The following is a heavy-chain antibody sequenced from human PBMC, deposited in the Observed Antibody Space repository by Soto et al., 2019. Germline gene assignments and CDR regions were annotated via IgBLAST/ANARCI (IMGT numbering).Heavy chain of an antibody. CDR1: GFTFSSYA. CDR3: AVGTHSSGWKTYAVDI. J-gene: IGHJ3*02. CDR2: ISGSGGST. D-gene: IGHD6-19*01. V-gene: IGHV3-23*01. Sequence: EVQLLESGGGLVQPGGSLRLSCAASGFTFSSYAMSWVRQAPGKGLEWVSAISGSGGSTYYADSVKGRFTISRDNSKNTLYLQMNSLRAEDTAVYYCAVGTHSSGWKTYAVDIWGQGTMVTVSS.